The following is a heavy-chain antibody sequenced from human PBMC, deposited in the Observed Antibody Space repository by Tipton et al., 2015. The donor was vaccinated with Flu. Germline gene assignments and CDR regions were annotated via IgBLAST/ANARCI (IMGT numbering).Heavy chain of an antibody. CDR1: GDSVNYYY. CDR2: SYYSGST. CDR3: ARVLGNSYSYGMDV. V-gene: IGHV4-59*02. D-gene: IGHD1-1*01. Sequence: TLSLTCTVSGDSVNYYYWNWIRQPPGKGLEWIGFSYYSGSTAYNPSLKSRVTISVDTSKNQFSLQLSSVTAADTAVYYCARVLGNSYSYGMDVWGQGTTVTVSS. J-gene: IGHJ6*02.